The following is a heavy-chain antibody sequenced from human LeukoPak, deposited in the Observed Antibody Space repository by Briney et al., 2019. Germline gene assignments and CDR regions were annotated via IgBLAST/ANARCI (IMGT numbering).Heavy chain of an antibody. J-gene: IGHJ4*02. CDR2: INPNSGGT. V-gene: IGHV1-2*06. CDR1: GYTFSGYY. CDR3: ARGKFDY. Sequence: ASVKVSCKASGYTFSGYYVHWMRQAPGQGLEWMGHINPNSGGTNYAQNFQGRVTMTRDTSISTVFMELSGLRSDDTAVYYCARGKFDYWGQGTLVTVSS.